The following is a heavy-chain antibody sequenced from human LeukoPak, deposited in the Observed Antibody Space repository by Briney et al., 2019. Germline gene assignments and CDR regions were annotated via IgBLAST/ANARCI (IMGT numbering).Heavy chain of an antibody. J-gene: IGHJ3*02. CDR3: ARQFDI. V-gene: IGHV4-39*01. CDR2: IYYSGRT. Sequence: PSETLSLTCTVSGDSISSSDYYWGWIRQPPGQGLEWIGSIYYSGRTYHNPSLKSRVTISVDTSKNQFSLKLSSVTAADTAMYYCARQFDIWGQGTMVTVSS. CDR1: GDSISSSDYY.